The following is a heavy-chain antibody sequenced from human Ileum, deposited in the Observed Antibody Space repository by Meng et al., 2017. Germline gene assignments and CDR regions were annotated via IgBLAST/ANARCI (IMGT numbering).Heavy chain of an antibody. CDR1: GGSIESNNW. J-gene: IGHJ2*01. D-gene: IGHD3-10*02. V-gene: IGHV4-4*02. CDR2: VYHSGST. CDR3: ARADYVRYFDL. Sequence: QVQLQESGPGLVKPSETRSPTCAVSGGSIESNNWWTWIRQPPGQGLEWIGEVYHSGSTHYNPSLQSRVTISIDNSKNRFSLSLNSVTAADTAIYYCARADYVRYFDLWGRGTLVTVSS.